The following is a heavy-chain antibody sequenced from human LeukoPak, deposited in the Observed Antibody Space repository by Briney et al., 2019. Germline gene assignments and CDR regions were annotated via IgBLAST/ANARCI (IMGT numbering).Heavy chain of an antibody. V-gene: IGHV4-59*01. CDR2: IYYTGST. J-gene: IGHJ6*03. CDR1: GGSISSYY. D-gene: IGHD5-12*01. Sequence: PSETLSLTCTISGGSISSYYWSWIRQPPGKGLEWIGYIYYTGSTNHNPSLKSRVTISVDTSKYQFSLKLSSVTAADTAVYYCARVVYSGYDFRGAMDVWGKGTTVTVSS. CDR3: ARVVYSGYDFRGAMDV.